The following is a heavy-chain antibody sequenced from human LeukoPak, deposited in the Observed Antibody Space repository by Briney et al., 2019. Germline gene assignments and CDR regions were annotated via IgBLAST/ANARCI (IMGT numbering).Heavy chain of an antibody. CDR2: ISAYNGNT. CDR1: GYTFTSYG. CDR3: ARALRVVVVPAAPQEFDP. D-gene: IGHD2-2*01. V-gene: IGHV1-18*01. Sequence: ASVKVSCKASGYTFTSYGISWVRQAPGQGLEWMGWISAYNGNTNYAQKLQGRVTMTTDTSTSTAYMELRSLRSDDTAVYYCARALRVVVVPAAPQEFDPWGQGTLVTVSS. J-gene: IGHJ5*02.